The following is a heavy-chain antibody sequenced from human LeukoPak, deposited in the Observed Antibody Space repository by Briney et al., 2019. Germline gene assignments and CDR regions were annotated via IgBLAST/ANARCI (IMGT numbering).Heavy chain of an antibody. CDR3: ARDNVKYYDFWSGSCWFDP. V-gene: IGHV3-7*03. Sequence: GGSLRLSCAASGFNFNNYWMTWVRQAPGKGLEWVANINQDGSQKYYVDSVKGRFTISRDNAKNSLYLQMNSLRAEDTAVYYCARDNVKYYDFWSGSCWFDPWGQGTLVTVSS. CDR2: INQDGSQK. D-gene: IGHD3-3*01. CDR1: GFNFNNYW. J-gene: IGHJ5*02.